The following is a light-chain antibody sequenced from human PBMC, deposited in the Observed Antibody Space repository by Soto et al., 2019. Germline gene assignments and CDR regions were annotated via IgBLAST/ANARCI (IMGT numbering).Light chain of an antibody. Sequence: IQLTQSPSFLSASLGDRVTVTCRASRGISSFLAWYQLKPGKAPKLLIYTASTLQTGVPSRFSGSGSGTDFTLTISSLQPEDFATYYCQQLYTYPLTFGGGTKVDIK. V-gene: IGKV1-9*01. CDR2: TAS. J-gene: IGKJ4*01. CDR3: QQLYTYPLT. CDR1: RGISSF.